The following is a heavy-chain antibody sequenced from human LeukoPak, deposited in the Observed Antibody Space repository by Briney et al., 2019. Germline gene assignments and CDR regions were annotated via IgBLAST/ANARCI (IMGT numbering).Heavy chain of an antibody. CDR3: ATEAPGSYRFDN. D-gene: IGHD3-10*01. V-gene: IGHV1-46*01. J-gene: IGHJ4*02. CDR1: GNIFTNYH. Sequence: ASVKVSFKASGNIFTNYHLHWVRLAPGRGLEWMGAVYTDGGTITNTRSFQDRVTMTRDVSTRTVYMELSSLNSEDTAVYCCATEAPGSYRFDNWGQEILVTVSS. CDR2: VYTDGGTI.